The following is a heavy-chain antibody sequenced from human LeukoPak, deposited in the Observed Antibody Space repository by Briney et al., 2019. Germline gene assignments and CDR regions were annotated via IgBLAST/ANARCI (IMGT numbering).Heavy chain of an antibody. CDR1: GYTFTSYY. D-gene: IGHD3-10*01. J-gene: IGHJ6*02. CDR3: ARGPPDYYGSGINYYYYGMDV. CDR2: INPSGGST. V-gene: IGHV1-46*01. Sequence: ASVKVSCKASGYTFTSYYMHWVRQAPGQGLEWMGIINPSGGSTSYAQKFQGRVTMTRDTSTSIVYMELSSLRPEDTAVYYCARGPPDYYGSGINYYYYGMDVWGQGTTVTVSS.